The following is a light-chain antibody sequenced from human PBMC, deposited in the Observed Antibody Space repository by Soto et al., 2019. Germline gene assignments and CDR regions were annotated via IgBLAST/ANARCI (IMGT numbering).Light chain of an antibody. CDR3: QQYSSSRT. V-gene: IGKV3-20*01. CDR1: QTVNNNY. Sequence: EIVLTQSPGTLSLSPGERATLSCSASQTVNNNYLAWYQQKPGQAPRLFIYDASTRATGTPDRFSGSGSGTDFTLTIRRLEPEDFAVYYCQQYSSSRTFGQGTKV. J-gene: IGKJ1*01. CDR2: DAS.